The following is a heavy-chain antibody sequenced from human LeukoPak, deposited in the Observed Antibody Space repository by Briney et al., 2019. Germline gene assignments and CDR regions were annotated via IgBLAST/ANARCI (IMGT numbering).Heavy chain of an antibody. V-gene: IGHV4-59*12. Sequence: PSETLSLTCTVSGGSISSYYWSWIRQPPGKGLEWIGYIYYSGSTNYNPSFKSRVTISVDTSKNQFSQKLSSVTAADTAVYYCAGGDYGVVDYWGQGTLVTVSS. D-gene: IGHD4-17*01. CDR3: AGGDYGVVDY. CDR1: GGSISSYY. CDR2: IYYSGST. J-gene: IGHJ4*02.